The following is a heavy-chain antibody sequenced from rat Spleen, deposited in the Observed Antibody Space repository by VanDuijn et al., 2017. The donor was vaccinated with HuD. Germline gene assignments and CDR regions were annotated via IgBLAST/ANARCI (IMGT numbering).Heavy chain of an antibody. D-gene: IGHD1-4*01. CDR3: TRVDYPGVAHYFDY. CDR1: GFTFSDYN. J-gene: IGHJ2*01. CDR2: IIYDGSRT. Sequence: EVQLMESDGGLVQPGRSLKLSCAASGFTFSDYNMAWVRQAPKKGLEWVATIIYDGSRTYYRDSVEGRFTISRDNAKNTLYLQMDSLRSEDTATYHCTRVDYPGVAHYFDYWGQGVMVTVSS. V-gene: IGHV5S10*01.